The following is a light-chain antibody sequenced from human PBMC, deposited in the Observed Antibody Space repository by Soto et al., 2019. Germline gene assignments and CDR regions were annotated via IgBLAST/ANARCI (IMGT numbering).Light chain of an antibody. J-gene: IGKJ2*01. CDR1: QSLLYSSNNKNS. Sequence: DIVMTQSPDSLAVSLGERATINCKSSQSLLYSSNNKNSLAWYQQKPGQPPKLLIYWASTRESGVPGRFSGSGSGTDFTLTISSLQAADVAVYYCQQYYSTPPTFGQGTKLEIK. CDR3: QQYYSTPPT. V-gene: IGKV4-1*01. CDR2: WAS.